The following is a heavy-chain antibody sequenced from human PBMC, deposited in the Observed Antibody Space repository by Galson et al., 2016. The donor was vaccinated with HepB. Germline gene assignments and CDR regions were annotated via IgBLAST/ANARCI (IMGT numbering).Heavy chain of an antibody. CDR2: ISWDGVST. Sequence: SLRLSCAASGFSFDDYTMHWVRQPPGQGLEWVSLISWDGVSTIYADSVKGRFTISRDNTKNSLYLQMNSLRTEDTAFYYCAKDGVSSAGTLNWLDPWGQGTLVTVSS. J-gene: IGHJ5*02. D-gene: IGHD6-13*01. CDR3: AKDGVSSAGTLNWLDP. CDR1: GFSFDDYT. V-gene: IGHV3-43*01.